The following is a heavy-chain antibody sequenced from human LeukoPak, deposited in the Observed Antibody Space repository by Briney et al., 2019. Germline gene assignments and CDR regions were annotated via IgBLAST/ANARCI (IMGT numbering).Heavy chain of an antibody. V-gene: IGHV1-46*01. CDR1: GYTFTSYY. Sequence: VASVKVSCKASGYTFTSYYMHWVRQAPGQGLEWMGIINPSGGSTSYAQKFQGRVTMTRDTSTSTVYMELSSLRSEDTAVYYCARPAHSGYEIYYFDYWGQGTLVTVSS. CDR3: ARPAHSGYEIYYFDY. CDR2: INPSGGST. D-gene: IGHD5-12*01. J-gene: IGHJ4*02.